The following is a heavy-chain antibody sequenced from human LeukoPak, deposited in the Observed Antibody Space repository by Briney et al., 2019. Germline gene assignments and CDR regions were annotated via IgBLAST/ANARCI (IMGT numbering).Heavy chain of an antibody. CDR3: AKDPGYYYDSSGYYPSYYYYGMDV. V-gene: IGHV3-23*01. CDR2: ISGSGAST. J-gene: IGHJ6*02. D-gene: IGHD3-22*01. CDR1: GFTFSSYA. Sequence: GGSLRLSCAASGFTFSSYAMSWGRQAPGKRLEWGPAISGSGASTYYADSVKGRFTISRDNSKNTLYLQMNSLRAEDTAVYYCAKDPGYYYDSSGYYPSYYYYGMDVWGQGTTVTVSS.